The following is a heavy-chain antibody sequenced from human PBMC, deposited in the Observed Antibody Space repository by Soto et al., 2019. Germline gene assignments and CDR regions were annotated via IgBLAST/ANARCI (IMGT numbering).Heavy chain of an antibody. Sequence: GGSRRLSCLASGFTFSSYGMHWGRQAPGKGLEWLAVIWYDGSIKYYADSVKGRFTISRDDSKNTLYLQMDSLRVEDSAIYYCPRAFSPGVAGRLFDFWGLGTPVTVS. CDR1: GFTFSSYG. V-gene: IGHV3-33*08. CDR3: PRAFSPGVAGRLFDF. D-gene: IGHD6-19*01. CDR2: IWYDGSIK. J-gene: IGHJ4*02.